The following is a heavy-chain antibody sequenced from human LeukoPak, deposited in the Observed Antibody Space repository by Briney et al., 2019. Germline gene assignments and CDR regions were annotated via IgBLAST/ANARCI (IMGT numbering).Heavy chain of an antibody. Sequence: GGSLRLSCAASGFTFSSYAMSWVRQAPGKGLEWVAVISYDGNHKFYADSVKGRFTISRDNSENTLDVQMNSLRAEDTAVYYCARDRLGNYGSGRNGVNSLDIWGQGTMVTVSS. CDR1: GFTFSSYA. J-gene: IGHJ3*02. V-gene: IGHV3-30-3*01. D-gene: IGHD3-10*01. CDR2: ISYDGNHK. CDR3: ARDRLGNYGSGRNGVNSLDI.